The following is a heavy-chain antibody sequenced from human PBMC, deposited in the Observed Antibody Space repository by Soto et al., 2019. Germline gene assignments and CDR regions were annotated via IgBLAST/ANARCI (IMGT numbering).Heavy chain of an antibody. CDR3: AKDRERLSRIAVAAILDY. CDR2: ISYDGSNK. D-gene: IGHD6-19*01. J-gene: IGHJ4*02. CDR1: GFTFSSYG. Sequence: ALRLSCAASGFTFSSYGMHWVRQAPGKGLEWVAVISYDGSNKYYADSVKGRFTISRDNSKNTLYLQMNSLRAEDTAVYYCAKDRERLSRIAVAAILDYWGQGTLVTVSS. V-gene: IGHV3-30*18.